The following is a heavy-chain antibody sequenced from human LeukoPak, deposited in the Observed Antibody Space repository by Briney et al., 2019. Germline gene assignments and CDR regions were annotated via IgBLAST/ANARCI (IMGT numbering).Heavy chain of an antibody. CDR3: AKRSVVIRVILVGFHKEAYYFDS. Sequence: TGGSLRLSCAVSGITLSNYGMSWVRQAPGKGLEWVAGISGSGGSTNYADSVKGRISISRDNPKNTLYLQMNSLRAEDTAVYFCAKRSVVIRVILVGFHKEAYYFDSWGQGALVTVSS. CDR2: ISGSGGST. V-gene: IGHV3-23*01. D-gene: IGHD2-2*01. CDR1: GITLSNYG. J-gene: IGHJ4*02.